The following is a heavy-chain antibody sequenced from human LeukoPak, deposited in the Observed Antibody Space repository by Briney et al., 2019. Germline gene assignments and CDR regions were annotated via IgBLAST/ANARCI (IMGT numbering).Heavy chain of an antibody. CDR1: GFTFSSYS. D-gene: IGHD6-19*01. Sequence: GGSLRLSCAASGFTFSSYSMNWVRQAPGKGLEWVSSISSSSSYIYYADSVKGRFTISRDNAKNSLYLQMNSLGAEDTAVYYCAKRQYSSGFYGMDVWGQRTTVTVSS. V-gene: IGHV3-21*04. J-gene: IGHJ6*02. CDR2: ISSSSSYI. CDR3: AKRQYSSGFYGMDV.